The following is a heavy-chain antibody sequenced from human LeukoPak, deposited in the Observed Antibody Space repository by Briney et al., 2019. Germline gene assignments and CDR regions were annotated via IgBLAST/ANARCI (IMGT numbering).Heavy chain of an antibody. CDR2: IYPGDSDT. V-gene: IGHV5-51*01. J-gene: IGHJ5*02. CDR3: ARHYHYDILTGYTNWFDP. Sequence: GESLKISCKGSGYSFTSYWIGWVRQMPGKGLEWMGIIYPGDSDTRYSPSFQGQVTISADKSISTAYLQWSGLKASDTAMYYCARHYHYDILTGYTNWFDPWGQGTLVTVSS. D-gene: IGHD3-9*01. CDR1: GYSFTSYW.